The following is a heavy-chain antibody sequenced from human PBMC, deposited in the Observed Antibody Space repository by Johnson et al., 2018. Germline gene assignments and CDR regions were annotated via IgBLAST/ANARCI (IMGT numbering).Heavy chain of an antibody. D-gene: IGHD2-8*02. V-gene: IGHV3-21*01. CDR1: GFTFRSYS. J-gene: IGHJ4*02. CDR3: ARNPDRNLSWSDC. CDR2: ISSGSSYI. Sequence: VQLVQSGGGLVKPGGSLRLSCAASGFTFRSYSMNWVRQAPGKGLEWVASISSGSSYIYYSDSVKGRFSISRDDSKNTLYLQMNSLSAEDTAVYSCARNPDRNLSWSDCWGQGTLVTVTS.